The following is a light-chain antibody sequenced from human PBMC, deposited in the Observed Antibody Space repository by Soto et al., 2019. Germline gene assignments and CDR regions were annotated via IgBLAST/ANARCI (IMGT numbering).Light chain of an antibody. CDR1: QTVSNNY. V-gene: IGKV3-20*01. J-gene: IGKJ1*01. CDR2: GAS. CDR3: QQYGSSRS. Sequence: EIVLTQSPGTLSLSPGETATLSCRASQTVSNNYLAWYQRKPGQAPRIFIYGASTRATGIPDRFSGSRYGTDFTLTISRLGPEDFIVYYCQQYGSSRSFGQGIKVEIK.